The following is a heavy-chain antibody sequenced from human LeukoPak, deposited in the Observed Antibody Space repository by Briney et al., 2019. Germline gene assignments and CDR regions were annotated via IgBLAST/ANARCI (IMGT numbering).Heavy chain of an antibody. D-gene: IGHD2-2*01. CDR3: AKDMGYCSSATCYGLDY. CDR2: IRFDGVKE. CDR1: GLTFSNYG. V-gene: IGHV3-30*02. J-gene: IGHJ4*02. Sequence: GGSLRLSCEASGLTFSNYGMHWVRQAPGKGLDWVAFIRFDGVKEYYADSVEGRFTISRDNYKNTVFLQMNSLRAEDTAIYYCAKDMGYCSSATCYGLDYWGQGTLVTVSS.